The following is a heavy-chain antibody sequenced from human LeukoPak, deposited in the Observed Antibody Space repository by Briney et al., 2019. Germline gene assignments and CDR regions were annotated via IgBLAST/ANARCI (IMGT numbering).Heavy chain of an antibody. CDR2: INHSGST. CDR3: ARGQSYDILTGNWFDP. J-gene: IGHJ5*02. D-gene: IGHD3-9*01. V-gene: IGHV4-34*01. CDR1: GGSFSGYY. Sequence: SETLSLTCAVYGGSFSGYYWSWIRQPPGKGLEWIGEINHSGSTNYNPSLKSRVTISVDTSKNQFSLKLSSVTAADTAVYYCARGQSYDILTGNWFDPLGQGTLVTVSS.